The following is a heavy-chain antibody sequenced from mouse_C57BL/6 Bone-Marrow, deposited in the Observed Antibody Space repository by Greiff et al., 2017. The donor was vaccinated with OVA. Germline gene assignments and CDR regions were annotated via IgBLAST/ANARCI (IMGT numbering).Heavy chain of an antibody. Sequence: QVQLQQSGPELVKPGASVKISCKASGYAFSSSWMNWVKQRPGKGLEWIGRIYPGDGDTNYNGKFKGKATLTADKSSSTAYMQLSSLTSEDSAVYFCARKFPIYYYGSRDYFDYWGQGTTLTVSS. CDR3: ARKFPIYYYGSRDYFDY. CDR1: GYAFSSSW. V-gene: IGHV1-82*01. CDR2: IYPGDGDT. J-gene: IGHJ2*01. D-gene: IGHD1-1*01.